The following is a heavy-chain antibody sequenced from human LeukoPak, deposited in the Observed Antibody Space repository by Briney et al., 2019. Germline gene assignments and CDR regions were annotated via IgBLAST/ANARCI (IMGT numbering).Heavy chain of an antibody. D-gene: IGHD6-13*01. J-gene: IGHJ4*02. CDR2: INTDGSST. Sequence: PGGSLRLSCAASGFTFSSYRMHWVRQAPGKGLVWVSHINTDGSSTTYGDSAKGRFTVSRDNAKNTLFLQMNSLRVEDTAVYYCARGTAATAGIDYWGQGTLVTVSS. CDR1: GFTFSSYR. CDR3: ARGTAATAGIDY. V-gene: IGHV3-74*01.